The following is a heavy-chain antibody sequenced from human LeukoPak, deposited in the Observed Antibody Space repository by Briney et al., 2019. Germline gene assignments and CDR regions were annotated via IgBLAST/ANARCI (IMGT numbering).Heavy chain of an antibody. J-gene: IGHJ4*02. D-gene: IGHD2-21*02. V-gene: IGHV3-30*03. CDR1: GFTFSSYG. CDR2: ISYDGSNK. CDR3: ARVVSYCGGDCNGGLDY. Sequence: GGSLRLSCAASGFTFSSYGMHWVRQAPGKGLEWVAVISYDGSNKYYADSVKGRFTISRDNSKNTLYLQMNSLRAEDTAVYYCARVVSYCGGDCNGGLDYWGQGTLVTISS.